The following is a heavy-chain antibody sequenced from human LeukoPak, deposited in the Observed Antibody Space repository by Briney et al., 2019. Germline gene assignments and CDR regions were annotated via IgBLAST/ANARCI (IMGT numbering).Heavy chain of an antibody. Sequence: ASVKVSCKASGYTFTSYYMHWLRQAPGQGLEWMGIINPSGGSTSYAQKFQGRVTMTRDTSTSTVYMELSSLRSEDTAVYYCATLSPGYCSGGSCQGFDYWGQGTLVTVSS. CDR3: ATLSPGYCSGGSCQGFDY. CDR2: INPSGGST. J-gene: IGHJ4*02. V-gene: IGHV1-46*01. CDR1: GYTFTSYY. D-gene: IGHD2-15*01.